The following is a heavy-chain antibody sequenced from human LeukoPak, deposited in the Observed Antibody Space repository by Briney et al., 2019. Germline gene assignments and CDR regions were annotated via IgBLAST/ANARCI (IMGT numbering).Heavy chain of an antibody. CDR2: ISSSSSHI. V-gene: IGHV3-21*01. Sequence: GGSLRLSCAASGFTFSSYSMNWVRQAPGKGLEWVSSISSSSSHIYYADSVKGRFTISRDNAKNSLYLQMNSLRAEDTAVYYCARDWDEKYYYDSSGYSDYWGQGTLVTASS. CDR3: ARDWDEKYYYDSSGYSDY. CDR1: GFTFSSYS. J-gene: IGHJ4*02. D-gene: IGHD3-22*01.